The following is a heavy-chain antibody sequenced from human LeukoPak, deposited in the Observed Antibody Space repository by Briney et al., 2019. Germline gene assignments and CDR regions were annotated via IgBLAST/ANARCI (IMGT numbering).Heavy chain of an antibody. CDR1: GGSISSHY. J-gene: IGHJ4*02. D-gene: IGHD6-13*01. CDR2: IYVSGST. Sequence: SETLSLTCTVSGGSISSHYWNWIRQPAGKGLEWIGRIYVSGSTNYKPSLKSRVTMSVDTSKNQFSLKLSSVTAADTAVYYCARDGYSSSWYSPLDYWGQGTLVTVSS. V-gene: IGHV4-4*07. CDR3: ARDGYSSSWYSPLDY.